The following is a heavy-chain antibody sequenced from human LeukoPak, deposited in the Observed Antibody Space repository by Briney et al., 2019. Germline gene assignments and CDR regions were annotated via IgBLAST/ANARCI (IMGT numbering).Heavy chain of an antibody. J-gene: IGHJ4*02. CDR1: GYSFNDKY. D-gene: IGHD5-12*01. CDR2: IIPIFGTA. CDR3: ARGSSGYDYFV. Sequence: SVKVSCKASGYSFNDKYLHWVRQAPGQGLEWMGGIIPIFGTANYAQKFQGRVTITADESTSTAYMELSSLRSEDTAVYYCARGSSGYDYFVWGQGTLVTVSS. V-gene: IGHV1-69*13.